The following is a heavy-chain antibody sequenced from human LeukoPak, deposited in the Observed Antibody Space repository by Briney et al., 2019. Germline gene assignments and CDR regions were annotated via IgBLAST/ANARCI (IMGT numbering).Heavy chain of an antibody. CDR1: GYTFTGYY. CDR2: INPNSGGT. Sequence: ASVKVSCKASGYTFTGYYMHWVRQAPGQGLAWMGWINPNSGGTNYAQKFQGRVTMTRDTSISTAYMELSRLRSDDTAVYYCARKISGSFIFDYWGQGTLVTVSS. D-gene: IGHD1-26*01. V-gene: IGHV1-2*02. CDR3: ARKISGSFIFDY. J-gene: IGHJ4*02.